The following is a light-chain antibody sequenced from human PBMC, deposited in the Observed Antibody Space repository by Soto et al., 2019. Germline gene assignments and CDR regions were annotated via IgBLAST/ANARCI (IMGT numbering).Light chain of an antibody. Sequence: QSALTQPASVSGSPGQSITISCTGTSSDVGGYNYVSWYQQHPGKAPKLMIYDVSNRPSGVSTRFSGSKSGNTASLTISGLQAEDEADYYCSSNTSTGTVFGGGTKVTVL. CDR3: SSNTSTGTV. CDR2: DVS. CDR1: SSDVGGYNY. J-gene: IGLJ2*01. V-gene: IGLV2-14*01.